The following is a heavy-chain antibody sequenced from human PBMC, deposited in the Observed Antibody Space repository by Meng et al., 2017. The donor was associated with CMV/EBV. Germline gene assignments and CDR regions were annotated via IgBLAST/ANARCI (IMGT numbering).Heavy chain of an antibody. D-gene: IGHD1-26*01. V-gene: IGHV1-69*10. CDR2: VIPIPDVT. Sequence: SVKVSCKASGGSLSAYATSWVRQAPGQGLEWIGGVIPIPDVTNYAQKFQGRVTITADRSTSTAYLELNSLRSEDTAVYYCASRKWELLRGVAFDIWGQGTMVTVSS. J-gene: IGHJ3*02. CDR1: GGSLSAYA. CDR3: ASRKWELLRGVAFDI.